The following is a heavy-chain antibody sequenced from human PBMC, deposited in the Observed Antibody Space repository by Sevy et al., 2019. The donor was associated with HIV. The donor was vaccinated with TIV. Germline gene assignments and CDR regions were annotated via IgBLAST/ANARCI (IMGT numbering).Heavy chain of an antibody. J-gene: IGHJ3*02. CDR1: GFSFSWYW. CDR3: ATKGGSQPNDAFDT. CDR2: IKQDGSEK. D-gene: IGHD3-10*01. Sequence: GGSLRLSCAASGFSFSWYWMSWVRQTPEKGLEWVANIKQDGSEKNYVDSVKGGFTISRDNAKNSVYLQMNSLRADETAVYYCATKGGSQPNDAFDTWGQGTMVTVSS. V-gene: IGHV3-7*01.